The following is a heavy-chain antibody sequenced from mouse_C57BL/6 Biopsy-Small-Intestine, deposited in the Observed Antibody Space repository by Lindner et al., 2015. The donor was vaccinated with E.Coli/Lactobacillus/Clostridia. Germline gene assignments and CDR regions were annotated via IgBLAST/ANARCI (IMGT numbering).Heavy chain of an antibody. CDR1: GYTFTSYG. Sequence: VQLQESGAELARPGASVKLSCKASGYTFTSYGISWVKQRTGQGLEWIGEIYPRSSNTYYNEKFKGKATLTTDKSSSTAYMQLSSLTSEDSAVYFCASPQTVRATWFAYWGQGDSGHCLC. D-gene: IGHD3-2*01. J-gene: IGHJ3*01. V-gene: IGHV1-81*01. CDR3: ASPQTVRATWFAY. CDR2: IYPRSSNT.